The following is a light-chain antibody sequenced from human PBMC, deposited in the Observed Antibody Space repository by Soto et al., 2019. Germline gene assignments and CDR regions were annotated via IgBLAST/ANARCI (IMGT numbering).Light chain of an antibody. Sequence: DIQMTQSPSTLSGSVGARVTITCRASQTISSWLAWYQQKPGKAPKLLIYKASTLKSGVPSRFSGSGSGPDFTLTISSLQPEDVATYYCQQFNNYPLTFSGGTKVDIK. CDR2: KAS. CDR3: QQFNNYPLT. V-gene: IGKV1-5*03. J-gene: IGKJ4*01. CDR1: QTISSW.